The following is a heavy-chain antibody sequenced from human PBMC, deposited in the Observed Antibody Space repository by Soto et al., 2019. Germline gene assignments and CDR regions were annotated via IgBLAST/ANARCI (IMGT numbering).Heavy chain of an antibody. J-gene: IGHJ6*02. CDR2: VNPNSGGT. V-gene: IGHV1-2*04. CDR3: ARAGGIIAARPYYYYGMDV. CDR1: GYTFTGYY. Sequence: GASVKVSCKASGYTFTGYYMHWVRQAPGQGLEWMGWVNPNSGGTNYAQKFQGWVTMTRDTSISTAYMELSRLRSDDTAVYYCARAGGIIAARPYYYYGMDVWGQGTTVTVSS. D-gene: IGHD6-6*01.